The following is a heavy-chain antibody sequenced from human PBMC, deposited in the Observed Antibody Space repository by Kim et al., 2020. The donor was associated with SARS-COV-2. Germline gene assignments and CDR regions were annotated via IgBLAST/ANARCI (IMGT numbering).Heavy chain of an antibody. CDR3: WISFSGSYFGYDD. CDR1: GFTFNTYG. D-gene: IGHD1-26*01. V-gene: IGHV3-30*03. J-gene: IGHJ4*02. Sequence: GGSLRLSCAASGFTFNTYGMHCVRQAPGKGLEWVAVISYVGSNRYYADSVKCRFTISRYNYKSTLYLQMNSLGIGDTAVYYCWISFSGSYFGYDDWGPGTLVTVS. CDR2: ISYVGSNR.